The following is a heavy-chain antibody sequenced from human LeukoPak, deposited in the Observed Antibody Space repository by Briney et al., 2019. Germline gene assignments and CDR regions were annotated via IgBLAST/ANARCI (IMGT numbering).Heavy chain of an antibody. CDR2: MNPNSGNT. CDR3: ARAQRYCGSTSCYAPVAF. CDR1: GYTFTSYD. J-gene: IGHJ4*02. Sequence: ASVKVSCKASGYTFTSYDINWVRQATGQGLEWMGWMNPNSGNTDYAQKFQGRVTMTRNTSITTAYMELSSLRSEGTAVYYCARAQRYCGSTSCYAPVAFWGQGTLVTVSS. V-gene: IGHV1-8*01. D-gene: IGHD2-2*01.